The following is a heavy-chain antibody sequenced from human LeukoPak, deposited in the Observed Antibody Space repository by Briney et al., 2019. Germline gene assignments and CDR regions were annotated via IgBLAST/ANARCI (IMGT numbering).Heavy chain of an antibody. CDR3: ARGAVTMSIAARRFGWFDP. V-gene: IGHV1-8*03. J-gene: IGHJ5*02. Sequence: ASVKVSCKASGYTFTSYDINWVRQATGQGLEWMGWMNPNSGNTGYAQEFQGRVTITRNTSISTAYMELSSLRSEDTAVYYCARGAVTMSIAARRFGWFDPWGQGTLVTVSS. D-gene: IGHD6-6*01. CDR2: MNPNSGNT. CDR1: GYTFTSYD.